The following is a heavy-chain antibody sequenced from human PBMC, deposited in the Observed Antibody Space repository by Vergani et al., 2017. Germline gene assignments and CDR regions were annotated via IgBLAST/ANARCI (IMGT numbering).Heavy chain of an antibody. V-gene: IGHV4-39*01. Sequence: QLQLQESGPGLVKPSETLSLTCTVSGGSIRSSSYYWGWIRQPPGKGLEWIGSIYYSGSTYYNPSLKSRVTISVDTSKNQFSLKLSSVTAADTAVYYCARPSRDGYNNHYWYFDLWGRGTLGTVSS. J-gene: IGHJ2*01. CDR1: GGSIRSSSYY. CDR3: ARPSRDGYNNHYWYFDL. D-gene: IGHD5-24*01. CDR2: IYYSGST.